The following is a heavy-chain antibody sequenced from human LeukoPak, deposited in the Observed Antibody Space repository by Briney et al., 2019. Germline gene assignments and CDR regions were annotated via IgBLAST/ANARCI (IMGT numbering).Heavy chain of an antibody. J-gene: IGHJ4*02. CDR2: ISSGSVTI. CDR3: ARDRVNWNDGVDY. CDR1: GFTFSDYN. V-gene: IGHV3-48*01. Sequence: GGSLRLSCAASGFTFSDYNMSWVRQAPGKGLEWVSYISSGSVTIYYADSVKGRFTISRDNAKNSLYLQMNSLRAEDTAVYYCARDRVNWNDGVDYWGQGTLVTVSS. D-gene: IGHD1-20*01.